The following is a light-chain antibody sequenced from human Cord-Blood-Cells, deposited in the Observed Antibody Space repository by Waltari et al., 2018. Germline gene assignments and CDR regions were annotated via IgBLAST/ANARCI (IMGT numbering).Light chain of an antibody. CDR2: DAS. CDR1: QSVSSY. J-gene: IGKJ3*01. Sequence: ELVLTQSPATLSLSPGERATLSCRARQSVSSYLSWYQQKPGQAPRLLIYDASNRATGIPARFSSSGSGTDFTLTISSLEPEDFAVYYCQQRSNWPIFTFGPGTKVDIK. CDR3: QQRSNWPIFT. V-gene: IGKV3-11*01.